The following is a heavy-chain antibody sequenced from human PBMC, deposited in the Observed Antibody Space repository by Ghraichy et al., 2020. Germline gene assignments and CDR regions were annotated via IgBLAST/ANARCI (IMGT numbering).Heavy chain of an antibody. CDR2: IWYDGSKK. D-gene: IGHD3-10*01. Sequence: GGSLRLSCAASGFTFSSYGMHWVRQAPGKGLEWVAVIWYDGSKKYYADSVKGRFTISRDNSKNMLYLQMNSLRTEDKAVYYCAREGTYYYGCGNYRIDYWGQGTLVTVSS. V-gene: IGHV3-33*01. J-gene: IGHJ4*02. CDR3: AREGTYYYGCGNYRIDY. CDR1: GFTFSSYG.